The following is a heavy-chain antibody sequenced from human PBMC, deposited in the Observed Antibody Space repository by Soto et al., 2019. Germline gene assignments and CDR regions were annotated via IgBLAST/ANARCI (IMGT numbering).Heavy chain of an antibody. Sequence: GGSLRLSCAASGFSFSSYGMHWVRQAPGKGLEWVAVILYDGSNKYYADSVKGRFTISRDNSKNTLYLQMNSLRAEDTAVYYCAKDRWGSSSFVDYWGQGTLVTVSS. CDR1: GFSFSSYG. CDR2: ILYDGSNK. CDR3: AKDRWGSSSFVDY. J-gene: IGHJ4*02. V-gene: IGHV3-30*18. D-gene: IGHD6-6*01.